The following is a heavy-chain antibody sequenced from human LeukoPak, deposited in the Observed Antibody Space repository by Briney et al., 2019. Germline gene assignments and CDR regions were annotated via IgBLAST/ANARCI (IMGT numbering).Heavy chain of an antibody. CDR2: IKQDGSEK. CDR3: ARLRFGELFFDY. V-gene: IGHV3-7*01. Sequence: TGGSLRPSCVASGFTFRNYWMSWVRQAPGKGLEWVANIKQDGSEKYYVDSVKGRFTISRDNAKNSLYLQMNSLRAEDTAVYYCARLRFGELFFDYWGQGTLVTVSS. D-gene: IGHD3-10*01. CDR1: GFTFRNYW. J-gene: IGHJ4*02.